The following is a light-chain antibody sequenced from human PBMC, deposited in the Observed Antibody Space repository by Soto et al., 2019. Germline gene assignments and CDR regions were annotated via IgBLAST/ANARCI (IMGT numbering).Light chain of an antibody. CDR1: HSIDIC. CDR2: QAS. V-gene: IGKV1-5*03. Sequence: QRTQSPATLSAAVGDRVTITCRASHSIDICLAWCXXKPVRGPERLSGQASILEPGVPSRVSGRGSGTEFTLTISSLQPDDFATYCCQQYSRYSAFGQGTKVDIK. J-gene: IGKJ2*01. CDR3: QQYSRYSA.